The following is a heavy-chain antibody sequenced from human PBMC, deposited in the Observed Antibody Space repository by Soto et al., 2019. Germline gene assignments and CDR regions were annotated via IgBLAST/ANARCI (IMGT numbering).Heavy chain of an antibody. J-gene: IGHJ6*02. D-gene: IGHD4-17*01. CDR1: GYTFTSYG. Sequence: VQLVQSGSEVKKPGASVKVSCKASGYTFTSYGISWVRQAPGQGLEWMGWISAYNGNTNYAQKLQGRVTMTTDTSTSTAYMELRSLRSDDTAVYYCARGNYGDYPYDDYGMDFWGQGTTVTVAS. CDR2: ISAYNGNT. V-gene: IGHV1-18*04. CDR3: ARGNYGDYPYDDYGMDF.